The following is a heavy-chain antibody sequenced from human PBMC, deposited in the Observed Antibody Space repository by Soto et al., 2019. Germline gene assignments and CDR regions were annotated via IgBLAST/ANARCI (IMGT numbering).Heavy chain of an antibody. CDR3: AKDVGNSWSYYFDF. CDR2: IWYEGANE. J-gene: IGHJ4*02. CDR1: GFTFSSYG. Sequence: GSLRLSCATSGFTFSSYGMYWVRQAPGKGLEWVAVIWYEGANEYYADSVKGRFTISRDNSKNTLYLQMNSLRAEDTAIYYCAKDVGNSWSYYFDFWGRGTLVTVSS. D-gene: IGHD6-13*01. V-gene: IGHV3-30*02.